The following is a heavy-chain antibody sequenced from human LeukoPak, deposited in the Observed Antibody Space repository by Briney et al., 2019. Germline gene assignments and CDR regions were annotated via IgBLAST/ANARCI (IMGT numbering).Heavy chain of an antibody. D-gene: IGHD5-18*01. J-gene: IGHJ4*02. CDR1: GFTFSSYW. CDR2: IKQDGSEK. V-gene: IGHV3-7*01. CDR3: ARDGPRYGGDPAMVHFDY. Sequence: GGSLRLSCAASGFTFSSYWMSWVRQAPGKGLEWVANIKQDGSEKYYVDSVKGRFTISRDNAKNSLYLQMNSLRAEDTAVYYCARDGPRYGGDPAMVHFDYWGQGTLVTVSS.